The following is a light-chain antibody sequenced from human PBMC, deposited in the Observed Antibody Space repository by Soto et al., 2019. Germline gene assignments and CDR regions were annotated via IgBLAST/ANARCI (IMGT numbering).Light chain of an antibody. CDR1: QSFSNNY. J-gene: IGKJ1*01. V-gene: IGKV3-20*01. Sequence: EIVLTQSPGTLSLSPGERATLSCRASQSFSNNYLAWYQQKPGQAPRLLIYGASNRATGIPDRFSGSGAGTDFTLTISRLEPEDVAVYYCQHYGSSGTFGQGTKVDI. CDR2: GAS. CDR3: QHYGSSGT.